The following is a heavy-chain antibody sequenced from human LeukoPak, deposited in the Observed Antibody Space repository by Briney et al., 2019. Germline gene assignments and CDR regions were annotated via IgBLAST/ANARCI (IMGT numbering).Heavy chain of an antibody. CDR1: GFTFSNYA. Sequence: GGSLRLSCAASGFTFSNYAMTWVRQAPGKGLEWVSAISGSGGSTYYADSVKGRFTISRDNSKNTLYPQMSSLRAEDTAVYYCAKQAGGSGSYYYYWGQGTLVTVSS. CDR3: AKQAGGSGSYYYY. J-gene: IGHJ4*02. CDR2: ISGSGGST. D-gene: IGHD3-10*01. V-gene: IGHV3-23*01.